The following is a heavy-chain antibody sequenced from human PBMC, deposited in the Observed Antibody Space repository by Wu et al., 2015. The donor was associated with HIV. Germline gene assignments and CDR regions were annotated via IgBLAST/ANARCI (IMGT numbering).Heavy chain of an antibody. Sequence: QVHLVQSGADVKKPGASVKVSCKASGYNFITYYIHWVRQAPGQGLEWMGCINPNSGGTNYAQRFQDKVSMTRDTSISTAYMELRRLISDDTAIYFCLTALDDVAYWGQGTLVTVSS. J-gene: IGHJ4*02. D-gene: IGHD2-21*02. CDR1: GYNFITYY. CDR3: LTALDDVAY. CDR2: INPNSGGT. V-gene: IGHV1-2*02.